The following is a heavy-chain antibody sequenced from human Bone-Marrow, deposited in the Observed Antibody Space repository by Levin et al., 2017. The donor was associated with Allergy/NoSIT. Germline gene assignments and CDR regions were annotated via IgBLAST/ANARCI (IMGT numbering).Heavy chain of an antibody. CDR3: AKDRDFYGSGSLGN. CDR2: ISGSGDST. CDR1: GFTFSNYA. V-gene: IGHV3-23*01. D-gene: IGHD3-10*01. Sequence: GESLKISCAASGFTFSNYAMSWVRQAPGKGLEWVSGISGSGDSTYDRDSVKGRFTISRDNSKNTLYLQMNSLRAEDTAVYYCAKDRDFYGSGSLGNWGQGTLVTVSS. J-gene: IGHJ4*02.